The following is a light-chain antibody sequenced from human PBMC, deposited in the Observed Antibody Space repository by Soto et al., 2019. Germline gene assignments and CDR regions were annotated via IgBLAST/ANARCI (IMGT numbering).Light chain of an antibody. V-gene: IGKV1-6*01. CDR2: AAS. CDR3: LQDYNFPPT. CDR1: QGIRND. Sequence: AIPMTQSPSSLSASVGDRVTITCRASQGIRNDLGWYQQKPGKAPKLLIYAASSLHSGVPSRFSGSGSGTDFTCTISSQHPKDFATYYCLQDYNFPPTFSGGTKVDIK. J-gene: IGKJ4*01.